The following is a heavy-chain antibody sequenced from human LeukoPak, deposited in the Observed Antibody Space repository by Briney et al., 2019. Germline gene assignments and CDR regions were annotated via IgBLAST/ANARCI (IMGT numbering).Heavy chain of an antibody. V-gene: IGHV4-31*03. CDR2: IYYSGST. CDR3: ARDTVDSSGPNVWFDP. Sequence: QTLSLTCTLSGGSISSGGYYWSWIRQHPGKGLEWIGYIYYSGSTYYNPSLKSRVTISVDTSKNQFSLKLSSVTAADTAVYYCARDTVDSSGPNVWFDPWGQGTLVTVSS. J-gene: IGHJ5*02. D-gene: IGHD3-22*01. CDR1: GGSISSGGYY.